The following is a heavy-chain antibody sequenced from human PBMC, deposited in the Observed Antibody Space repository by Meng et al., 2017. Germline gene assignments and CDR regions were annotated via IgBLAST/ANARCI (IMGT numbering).Heavy chain of an antibody. CDR1: GGSVGSGDYY. Sequence: VPLQESGPGLVRRSETLSPTCTVSGGSVGSGDYYWSWIRQPPGKGLEWIGYIVYSGSTTYNPSLKTRVTISVDTSKNQFSLKLTSVTAADTAVYFCARDVGGDYETLFDYWGQGTLVTVSS. CDR3: ARDVGGDYETLFDY. J-gene: IGHJ4*02. D-gene: IGHD4-17*01. CDR2: IVYSGST. V-gene: IGHV4-61*08.